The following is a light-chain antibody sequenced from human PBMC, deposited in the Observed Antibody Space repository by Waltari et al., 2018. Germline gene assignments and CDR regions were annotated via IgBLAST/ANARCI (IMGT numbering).Light chain of an antibody. J-gene: IGLJ1*01. Sequence: QSVLTQPPSASETPGQRVTISCAGSHTNPGRHYLYWYQQLPGSAPKLLIYRNNLRPSGVPDRFSASKYGTLASLVISGLRSEDEGVYYCASWDESHYVFGGGTTVTVL. CDR1: HTNPGRHY. V-gene: IGLV1-47*01. CDR3: ASWDESHYV. CDR2: RNN.